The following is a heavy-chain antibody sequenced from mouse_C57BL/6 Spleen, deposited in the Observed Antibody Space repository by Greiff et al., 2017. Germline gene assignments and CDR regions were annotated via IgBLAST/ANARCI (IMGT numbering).Heavy chain of an antibody. CDR3: ARKGDATVVAHYFDG. CDR2: IYPGDGDT. V-gene: IGHV1-80*01. CDR1: GYAFSSYW. J-gene: IGHJ2*01. Sequence: VQLKQSGAELVKPGASVKISCKASGYAFSSYWMNWVKQRPGKGLEWIGQIYPGDGDTNYNGKFKGKATLTADKSSSTAYMQLSSLTSEDSAVYYCARKGDATVVAHYFDGWGQGTTLTVAS. D-gene: IGHD1-1*01.